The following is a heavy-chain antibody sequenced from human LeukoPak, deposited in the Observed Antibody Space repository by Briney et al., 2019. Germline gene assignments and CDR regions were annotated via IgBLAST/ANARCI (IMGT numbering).Heavy chain of an antibody. Sequence: SETLSLTCTVSGDSISNYYWSWIRQPPGKGLEWIGYIYYSGSTDYNPSLKSRVTISVDTSKSQFSLSLSSVTAADTAVYFCARFRTPHREFDSWGQGTLVTVSS. CDR1: GDSISNYY. V-gene: IGHV4-59*08. CDR3: ARFRTPHREFDS. J-gene: IGHJ4*02. D-gene: IGHD1-26*01. CDR2: IYYSGST.